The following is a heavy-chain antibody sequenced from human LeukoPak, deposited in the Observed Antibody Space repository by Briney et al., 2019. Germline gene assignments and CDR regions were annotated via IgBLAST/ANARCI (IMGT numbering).Heavy chain of an antibody. CDR3: ARDFCSGGSCYPDAFDI. J-gene: IGHJ3*02. V-gene: IGHV3-33*01. CDR2: IWYDGTNT. CDR1: GFPFSSYG. Sequence: GGSLRLSCAASGFPFSSYGMHWVRQAPGKGLEWVAVIWYDGTNTYYADSVKGRFTISRDNSKNTLYLQMNSLRAEDTAVYCCARDFCSGGSCYPDAFDIWGQGTMVTVSS. D-gene: IGHD2-15*01.